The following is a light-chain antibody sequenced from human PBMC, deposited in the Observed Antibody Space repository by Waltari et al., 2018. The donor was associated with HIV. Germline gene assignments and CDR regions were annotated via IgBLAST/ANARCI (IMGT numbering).Light chain of an antibody. Sequence: QSVLTQPPSVSGAPGQRVTISCTGSSSNIGAGYDVHWYQQLPGTAPKLLISGNGDRPSGGPDRFSGSKSGTSASLAITGLQAEDEADYFCQSYDSSLSGVIFGGGTKLTVL. CDR2: GNG. V-gene: IGLV1-40*01. J-gene: IGLJ2*01. CDR3: QSYDSSLSGVI. CDR1: SSNIGAGYD.